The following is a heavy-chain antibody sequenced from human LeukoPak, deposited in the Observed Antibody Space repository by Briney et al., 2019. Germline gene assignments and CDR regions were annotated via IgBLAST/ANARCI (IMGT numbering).Heavy chain of an antibody. CDR3: AREYSSSSGRSFDY. Sequence: GGSLRLSCAASAVTFSGYSMNWVRQAPRKGLEWVSYISPSATTIYYADSVKGRFTISRDNAKNSLYLQMNSQRAEGTAVYYCAREYSSSSGRSFDYWGQGTLVTVSS. J-gene: IGHJ4*02. CDR1: AVTFSGYS. V-gene: IGHV3-48*01. CDR2: ISPSATTI. D-gene: IGHD6-6*01.